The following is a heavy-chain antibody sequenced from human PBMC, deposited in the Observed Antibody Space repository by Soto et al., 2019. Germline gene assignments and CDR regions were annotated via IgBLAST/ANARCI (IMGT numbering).Heavy chain of an antibody. CDR3: ATDLRYYDSSGYYSL. CDR1: GYSFTTYY. D-gene: IGHD3-22*01. V-gene: IGHV1-46*01. Sequence: GASVKVSCKASGYSFTTYYIQWVRHAPGHGLEWLGVINPSSGTTSYAQNFQGRVTMTRDTSTSTAYMELTGLRSEDSAVYYCATDLRYYDSSGYYSLWGQGTLVTVSS. J-gene: IGHJ4*02. CDR2: INPSSGTT.